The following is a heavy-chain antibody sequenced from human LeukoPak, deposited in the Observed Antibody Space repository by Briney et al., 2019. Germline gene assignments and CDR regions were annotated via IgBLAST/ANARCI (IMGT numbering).Heavy chain of an antibody. D-gene: IGHD3-10*01. V-gene: IGHV3-66*01. CDR2: IYSGGST. Sequence: GGSLRLSCAASGFTVSSNHMSWVRQAPGKGLEWVSVIYSGGSTYYADSVKGRFTISRDNSKNTLYLQTNSLRAEDTAVYYCARDLAYYGSGKQNYWGQGTLVTVSS. CDR3: ARDLAYYGSGKQNY. CDR1: GFTVSSNH. J-gene: IGHJ4*02.